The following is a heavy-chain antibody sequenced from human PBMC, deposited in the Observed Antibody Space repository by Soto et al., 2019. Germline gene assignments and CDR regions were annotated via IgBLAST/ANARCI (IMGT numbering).Heavy chain of an antibody. CDR3: AASGSSGRFEH. Sequence: PSETLSLTCSVSGGSMNRHYWRWIRQPPGKGLEWVGYVSYSGSTYYNPSLKSRVTISVDTSKRQFSLKLSSVTAADTAVYYCAASGSSGRFEHWAQGTLVTVSS. V-gene: IGHV4-59*11. J-gene: IGHJ4*02. D-gene: IGHD3-10*01. CDR2: VSYSGST. CDR1: GGSMNRHY.